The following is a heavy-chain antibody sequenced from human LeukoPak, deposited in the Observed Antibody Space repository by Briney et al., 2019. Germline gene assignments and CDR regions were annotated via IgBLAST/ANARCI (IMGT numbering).Heavy chain of an antibody. J-gene: IGHJ5*02. CDR1: GYTFTGYY. CDR2: INPNSGGT. D-gene: IGHD3-3*01. CDR3: ARDGDDFWSGYYDPYNWFDP. V-gene: IGHV1-2*02. Sequence: ASVKVSCKASGYTFTGYYMHWVRQAPGQGREWMGWINPNSGGTNYAQKFQGRVTMTRDTSISTAYMELSRLRSDDTAVYYCARDGDDFWSGYYDPYNWFDPWGQGTLVTVSS.